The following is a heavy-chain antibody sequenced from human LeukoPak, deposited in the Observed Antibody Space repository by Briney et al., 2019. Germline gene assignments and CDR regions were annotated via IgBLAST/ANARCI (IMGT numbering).Heavy chain of an antibody. D-gene: IGHD1-7*01. V-gene: IGHV3-30*04. CDR3: ARRLRYNWNYGGENYFDY. CDR2: ISYDGSNK. J-gene: IGHJ4*02. Sequence: PGRSLRLSCAASGITFNIYAMHWVRQAPGKGLEWVAVISYDGSNKYYADSVKGRFTISRDNSKNTLYLQMNSLRAEDTAVYYCARRLRYNWNYGGENYFDYWGQGTLVTVSS. CDR1: GITFNIYA.